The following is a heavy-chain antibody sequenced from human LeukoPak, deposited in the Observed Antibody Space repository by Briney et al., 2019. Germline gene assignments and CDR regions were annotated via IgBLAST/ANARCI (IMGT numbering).Heavy chain of an antibody. Sequence: SETLSLTCAVYGGSFSGYYWSWIRQPPGKGLEWIGEINHSGSTNYNPSLKSRVTISVDTSKNQFSLKLSSVTAADTAVYYCARRSFSRQFDPWRQGTLVTVSS. V-gene: IGHV4-34*01. J-gene: IGHJ5*02. CDR2: INHSGST. D-gene: IGHD3-3*02. CDR3: ARRSFSRQFDP. CDR1: GGSFSGYY.